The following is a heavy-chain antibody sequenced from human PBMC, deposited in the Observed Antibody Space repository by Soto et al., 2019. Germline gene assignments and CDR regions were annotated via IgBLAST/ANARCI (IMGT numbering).Heavy chain of an antibody. Sequence: ASGTLALTCTVSGGSISSYYWSWIRQHPGKGLEWIGYIYYSGSTNYNPSLKSRVAISVDTSKIQFSLKLSSVTAADTRVYYCASKRCSGGSCYWIECDYWGQGTLVTVPS. J-gene: IGHJ4*02. CDR2: IYYSGST. D-gene: IGHD2-15*01. V-gene: IGHV4-59*08. CDR3: ASKRCSGGSCYWIECDY. CDR1: GGSISSYY.